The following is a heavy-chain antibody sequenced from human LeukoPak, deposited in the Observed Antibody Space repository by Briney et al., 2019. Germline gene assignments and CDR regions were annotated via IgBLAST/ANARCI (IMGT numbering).Heavy chain of an antibody. J-gene: IGHJ4*02. CDR3: SRINGAFARFHY. V-gene: IGHV4-4*03. Sequence: PPGTPSDSRGLPGGSTTSTMRWSWVRQPPGQGLEWIGEVSLSGLTNYNPSLSRRIILALDTSKNHLSLHLTSVTAAVSAVYYCSRINGAFARFHYWGQGSLVTVLS. CDR2: VSLSGLT. CDR1: GGSTTSTMR. D-gene: IGHD7-27*01.